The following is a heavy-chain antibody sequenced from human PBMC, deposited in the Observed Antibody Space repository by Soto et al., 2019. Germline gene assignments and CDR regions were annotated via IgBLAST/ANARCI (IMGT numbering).Heavy chain of an antibody. J-gene: IGHJ4*02. D-gene: IGHD2-15*01. CDR3: ARAGYCSGGSCGPYPVY. CDR2: INAGNGNT. Sequence: QVPLVQSGAEVKKPGASVKVSCKASGYTFTSYAMHWVRQAPGQRLEWMGWINAGNGNTKYSQKFQGRVTITRDTSASTAYMERSSLRSEDTAVYYCARAGYCSGGSCGPYPVYWGQGTLVTVSS. CDR1: GYTFTSYA. V-gene: IGHV1-3*01.